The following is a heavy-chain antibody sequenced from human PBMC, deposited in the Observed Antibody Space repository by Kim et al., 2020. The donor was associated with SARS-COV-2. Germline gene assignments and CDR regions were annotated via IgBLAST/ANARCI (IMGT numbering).Heavy chain of an antibody. V-gene: IGHV3-11*03. D-gene: IGHD3-9*01. J-gene: IGHJ1*01. CDR3: ARIGRYNILTGYYRRVGYFQN. Sequence: GGSLRLSCAASGFTFSDYYMSWIRQAPGKGLEWVSYISSSSSYTNYADSVKGRFTISRDNAKNSLYLQMNSLIAEDTAVYYCARIGRYNILTGYYRRVGYFQNWGQGTLVTVSS. CDR1: GFTFSDYY. CDR2: ISSSSSYT.